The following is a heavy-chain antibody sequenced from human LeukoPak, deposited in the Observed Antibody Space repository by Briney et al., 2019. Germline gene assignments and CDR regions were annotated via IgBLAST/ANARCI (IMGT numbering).Heavy chain of an antibody. V-gene: IGHV4-30-2*01. CDR3: ASGEYSSSPGDY. D-gene: IGHD6-6*01. CDR1: GGSISSGGYY. Sequence: PSQTLSLTCTVSGGSISSGGYYWSWIRQPPGKGLEWIGYIYHSGSTYYNPSLNSRVTISVDRSKNQFSPKLSSVTAADTAVYYCASGEYSSSPGDYWGQGTLVTVSS. CDR2: IYHSGST. J-gene: IGHJ4*02.